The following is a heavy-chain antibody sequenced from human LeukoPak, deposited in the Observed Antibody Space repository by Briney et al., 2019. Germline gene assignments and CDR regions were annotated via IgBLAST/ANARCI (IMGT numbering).Heavy chain of an antibody. Sequence: GGSLRLSCVASGFTFSSRWMHWVRQAPGKGLEWVANIKQDGSEKYYVDSVKGRFTISRDNAKNSLYLQMNSLRAEDTAVYYCARDLFQYGMDVWGQGTTVTVSS. V-gene: IGHV3-7*01. CDR1: GFTFSSRW. CDR3: ARDLFQYGMDV. CDR2: IKQDGSEK. J-gene: IGHJ6*02.